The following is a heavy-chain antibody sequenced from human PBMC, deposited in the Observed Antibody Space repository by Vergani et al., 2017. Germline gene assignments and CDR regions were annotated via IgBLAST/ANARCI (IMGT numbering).Heavy chain of an antibody. Sequence: EVPLVQSGAEVKKPGESLKISCKGSGYSFTSYWIGWVRQMPGKGLEWMGIIYPGDSDTRYSPSFQGQVTISADKSISTAYLQWSSLKASDTAMYYCARHARYSDVTGNYVFYGMDVWGQGTSVIVSS. J-gene: IGHJ6*02. V-gene: IGHV5-51*01. CDR1: GYSFTSYW. CDR3: ARHARYSDVTGNYVFYGMDV. CDR2: IYPGDSDT. D-gene: IGHD3/OR15-3a*01.